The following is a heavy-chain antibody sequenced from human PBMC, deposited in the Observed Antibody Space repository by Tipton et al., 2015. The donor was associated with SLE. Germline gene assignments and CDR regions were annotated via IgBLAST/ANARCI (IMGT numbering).Heavy chain of an antibody. Sequence: TLSLTCIVSGDSISGDDYYWSWIRQRPGRGLEWIGHISKSGTTSHSPSLQSRLSTSVDTSKNQFSLKLSSVTAADTAVYYCARGGVGGYDYFDYWGQGTLVTVSS. J-gene: IGHJ4*02. D-gene: IGHD5-12*01. V-gene: IGHV4-31*03. CDR3: ARGGVGGYDYFDY. CDR2: ISKSGTT. CDR1: GDSISGDDYY.